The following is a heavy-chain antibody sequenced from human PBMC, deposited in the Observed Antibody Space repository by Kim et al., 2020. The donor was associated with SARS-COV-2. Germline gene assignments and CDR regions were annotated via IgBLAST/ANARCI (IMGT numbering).Heavy chain of an antibody. CDR1: GFTFSSYG. D-gene: IGHD1-26*01. Sequence: GGSLRLSCAASGFTFSSYGMHWVRQAPGKGLEWVAVIWYDGSNIHYADSVKGRFTISRDNSKNTLYLQMNSLRAEDTAVYYCAGGRYYYYYYDMDVWGQGTTVTVSS. CDR2: IWYDGSNI. J-gene: IGHJ6*02. CDR3: AGGRYYYYYYDMDV. V-gene: IGHV3-33*01.